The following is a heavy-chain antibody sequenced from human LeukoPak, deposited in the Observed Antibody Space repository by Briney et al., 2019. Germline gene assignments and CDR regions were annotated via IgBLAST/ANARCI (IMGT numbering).Heavy chain of an antibody. J-gene: IGHJ4*02. V-gene: IGHV3-23*01. D-gene: IGHD6-19*01. CDR3: AKVSGYTSGWYVDFDC. CDR2: INGGGGST. Sequence: PGGSLRLSCAASGFTFSDSAMNWVRQAPGKGLEWVSGINGGGGSTYYADSVKGRFTISRDNSKNTLYLQMSSLRAEDTAVYYCAKVSGYTSGWYVDFDCWGQGSLVTVSS. CDR1: GFTFSDSA.